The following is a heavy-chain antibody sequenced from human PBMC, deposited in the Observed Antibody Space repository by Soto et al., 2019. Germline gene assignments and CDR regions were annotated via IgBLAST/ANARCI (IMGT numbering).Heavy chain of an antibody. CDR1: GGSISSGGYY. CDR3: ARDPVDGYPLFDS. Sequence: PAETLSLTCTVSGGSISSGGYYWGWIRQDPGKGLEWIGYSYYSGSTYYNPALKSRVTISVDTSKNQFSLKLTSVTAADTAVYWCARDPVDGYPLFDSWAQGALVTVSS. CDR2: SYYSGST. V-gene: IGHV4-31*03. J-gene: IGHJ5*02. D-gene: IGHD5-12*01.